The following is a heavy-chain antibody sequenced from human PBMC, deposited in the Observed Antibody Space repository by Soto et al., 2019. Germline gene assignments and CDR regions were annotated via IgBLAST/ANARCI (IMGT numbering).Heavy chain of an antibody. CDR2: IKQDGSEK. CDR3: ARSRGGSYLTFDY. J-gene: IGHJ4*02. D-gene: IGHD1-26*01. CDR1: GFTFSSYW. V-gene: IGHV3-7*01. Sequence: GGSLRLSCAASGFTFSSYWMSWVRQAPGKGLEWVANIKQDGSEKYYVDSVKGRFTISRDNAKNSLYLQMNSLRAENTAVYYCARSRGGSYLTFDYWGQGTLVPVYS.